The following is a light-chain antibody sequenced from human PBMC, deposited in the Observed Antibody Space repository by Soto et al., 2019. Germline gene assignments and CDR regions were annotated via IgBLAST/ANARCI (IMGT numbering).Light chain of an antibody. J-gene: IGKJ4*01. CDR2: KAS. Sequence: DIQMTQSPSTLSASVGDRVTITCRASQSFSTWLAWYQQKPGKAPKLLIYKASSLESGVPSRFSGSGSGTEFTLTISSLQPDDFTTYYCQQYNSFPLTFGGGTKVEIK. CDR1: QSFSTW. V-gene: IGKV1-5*03. CDR3: QQYNSFPLT.